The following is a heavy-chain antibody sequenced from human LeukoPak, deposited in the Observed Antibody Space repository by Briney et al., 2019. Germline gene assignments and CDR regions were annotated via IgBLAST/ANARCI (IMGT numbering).Heavy chain of an antibody. CDR3: ARVGTSSLRDWFDP. D-gene: IGHD2-8*01. J-gene: IGHJ5*02. CDR1: GFTFSSHA. CDR2: ISYDGSNK. Sequence: GRSLRLSCAASGFTFSSHAMNWVRQAPGKGLEWVAVISYDGSNKYYVDSVKGRFTISRDNSKNTPYLQMNSLRAEDTAVYYCARVGTSSLRDWFDPWGQGTLVTVSS. V-gene: IGHV3-30*04.